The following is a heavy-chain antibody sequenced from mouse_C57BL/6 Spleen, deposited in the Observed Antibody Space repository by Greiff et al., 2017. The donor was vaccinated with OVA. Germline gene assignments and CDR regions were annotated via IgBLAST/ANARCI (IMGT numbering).Heavy chain of an antibody. CDR3: ARAPSYDAWYYEV. CDR1: GYAFSSSW. CDR2: IYPGDGDT. D-gene: IGHD2-3*01. J-gene: IGHJ1*03. V-gene: IGHV1-82*01. Sequence: QVQLQQSGPELVKPGASVKISCKASGYAFSSSWMNWVKQRPGKGLEWIGRIYPGDGDTNYNGKFKGKATLTADKSSSTAYMQLSSLTSEDSAVYFCARAPSYDAWYYEVWGTGTTVTV.